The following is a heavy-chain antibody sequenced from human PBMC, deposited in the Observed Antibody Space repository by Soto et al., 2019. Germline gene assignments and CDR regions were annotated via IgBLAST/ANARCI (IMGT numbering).Heavy chain of an antibody. V-gene: IGHV3-48*01. CDR3: VSLDIVVVPAARPIPSLQGYYYYYMDV. J-gene: IGHJ6*03. Sequence: GGSLRLSCAASGFTFSSYSMNWVRQAPGKGLEWVSYISSSSSTIYYADSVKGRFTISRDNAKNSLYLQMNSLRAEDTAVYYCVSLDIVVVPAARPIPSLQGYYYYYMDVWGKGTTVTVSS. D-gene: IGHD2-2*03. CDR2: ISSSSSTI. CDR1: GFTFSSYS.